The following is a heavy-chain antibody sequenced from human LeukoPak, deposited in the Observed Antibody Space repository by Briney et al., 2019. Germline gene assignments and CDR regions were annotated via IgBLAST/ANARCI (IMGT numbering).Heavy chain of an antibody. CDR3: ARDLAYGSSLRGAFDI. D-gene: IGHD6-13*01. Sequence: SETLSLACTVSGGSISSYYWSWLRQPPWKGLEYIGFLYYTGNTNYNPSLKSRVTISVDTSKNQFSLKLSSVTAADTAVYYCARDLAYGSSLRGAFDIWGQGTMVIVSS. CDR1: GGSISSYY. CDR2: LYYTGNT. J-gene: IGHJ3*02. V-gene: IGHV4-59*01.